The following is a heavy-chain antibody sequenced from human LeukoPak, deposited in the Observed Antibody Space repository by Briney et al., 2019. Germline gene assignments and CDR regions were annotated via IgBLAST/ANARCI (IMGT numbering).Heavy chain of an antibody. CDR3: ARHPRYCSGGSCYLDY. V-gene: IGHV4-39*01. D-gene: IGHD2-15*01. Sequence: SETLSLTCTVSGGSISSSSYYWGWIRQPPGKGLEWIGSIYYSGSTYYNPSLKSRVTISVDTSKNQFSLKLSSVTAADTTVYYCARHPRYCSGGSCYLDYWGQGTLVTVSS. J-gene: IGHJ4*02. CDR2: IYYSGST. CDR1: GGSISSSSYY.